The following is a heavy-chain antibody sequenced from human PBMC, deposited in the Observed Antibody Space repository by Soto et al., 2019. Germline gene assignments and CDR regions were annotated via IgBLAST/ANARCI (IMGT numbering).Heavy chain of an antibody. J-gene: IGHJ4*02. CDR3: AKDHPTPGYDPPHFDY. D-gene: IGHD5-12*01. V-gene: IGHV3-43*01. CDR1: GFTFDDYT. CDR2: ISWDGGST. Sequence: EVQLVESGGVVVQPGGSLRLSCAASGFTFDDYTMHWVRQAPGKGLEWVSLISWDGGSTYYADSVKGRFTISRDNSKNSLYLQMNSLRTEDTALYYCAKDHPTPGYDPPHFDYWGQGTLVTVSS.